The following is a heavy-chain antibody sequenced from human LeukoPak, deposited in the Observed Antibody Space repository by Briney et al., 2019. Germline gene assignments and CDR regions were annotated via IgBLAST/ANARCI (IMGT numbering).Heavy chain of an antibody. D-gene: IGHD1-14*01. CDR2: IWYDGSNK. CDR1: GFTFSSYA. Sequence: GGSLRLSCAASGFTFSSYAMSWVRQAPGKGLEWVAVIWYDGSNKYYAGSVKGRFTISRDNSKNTLYLQMNSLRAEDTAVYYCAKAGDYYYYYMDVWGKGTTVTVSS. CDR3: AKAGDYYYYYMDV. J-gene: IGHJ6*03. V-gene: IGHV3-33*06.